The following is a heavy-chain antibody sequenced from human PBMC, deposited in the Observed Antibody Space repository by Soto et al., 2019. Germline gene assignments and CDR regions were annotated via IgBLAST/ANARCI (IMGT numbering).Heavy chain of an antibody. J-gene: IGHJ5*02. CDR1: GFAFRIHP. D-gene: IGHD6-13*01. CDR2: ITGSSDIT. V-gene: IGHV3-23*01. CDR3: AGPWAAEGAYQPYDR. Sequence: GGSLRLSCAASGFAFRIHPMSWLRQAPGKGLEWVSAITGSSDITNYADSVKGRFTISRDNSKNTLYLHLNSLRDEDTAVYYCAGPWAAEGAYQPYDRWGQGTLVTVSS.